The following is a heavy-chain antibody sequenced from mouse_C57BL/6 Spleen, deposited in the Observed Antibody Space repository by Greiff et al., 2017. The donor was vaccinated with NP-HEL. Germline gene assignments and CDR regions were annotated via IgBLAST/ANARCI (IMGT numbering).Heavy chain of an antibody. CDR3: ARRMELGGALDY. V-gene: IGHV1-18*01. CDR1: GYTFTDYN. D-gene: IGHD4-1*01. Sequence: EVQLQQSGPELVKPGASVKIPCKASGYTFTDYNMDWVKQSHGKSLEWIGDINPNNGGTIYNQKFKGKATLTVDKSSSTAYMELRSLTSEDTSVYYCARRMELGGALDYWGQGTTLTVSS. CDR2: INPNNGGT. J-gene: IGHJ2*01.